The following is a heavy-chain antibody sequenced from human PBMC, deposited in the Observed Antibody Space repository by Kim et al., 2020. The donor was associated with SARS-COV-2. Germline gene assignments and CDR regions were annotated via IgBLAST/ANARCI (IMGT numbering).Heavy chain of an antibody. J-gene: IGHJ4*02. CDR3: AKDLREVTMVRGVIIRGIDFDY. D-gene: IGHD3-10*01. CDR2: ISGSGGST. V-gene: IGHV3-23*01. CDR1: GFTFSSYA. Sequence: GSLRLSCAASGFTFSSYAMSWVRQAPGKGLEWVSAISGSGGSTYYADSVKGRFTISRDNSKNTLYLQMNSLRAEDPAVYYCAKDLREVTMVRGVIIRGIDFDYWGQGTLVTVSS.